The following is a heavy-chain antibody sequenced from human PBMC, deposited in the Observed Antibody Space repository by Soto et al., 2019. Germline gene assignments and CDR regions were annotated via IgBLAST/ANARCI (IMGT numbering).Heavy chain of an antibody. CDR1: GFTFSNAW. D-gene: IGHD1-26*01. V-gene: IGHV3-15*07. CDR3: TTSRPSWELTYGMDV. Sequence: PGGSLRLSCAASGFTFSNAWMNWVRQAPGKGLEWVGRIKSKTDGGTTDYAAPVKGRFTISRDDSKNTLYLQMNSLKTEDTAVYYCTTSRPSWELTYGMDVWGQGTTVTVSS. J-gene: IGHJ6*02. CDR2: IKSKTDGGTT.